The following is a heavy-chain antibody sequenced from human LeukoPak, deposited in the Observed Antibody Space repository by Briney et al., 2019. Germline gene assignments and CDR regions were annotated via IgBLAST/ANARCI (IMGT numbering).Heavy chain of an antibody. CDR3: AKRRYCTSSTCHDFDY. Sequence: GGSLRLSCAASGFTFRSYAMNWVRQAPGKGLEWVSAISADGDNTYYADSVKGRFTISRDNSKNTLYLQMSSLRPGDTAVYYCAKRRYCTSSTCHDFDYWGQGTLVTASS. CDR2: ISADGDNT. J-gene: IGHJ4*02. CDR1: GFTFRSYA. D-gene: IGHD2-2*01. V-gene: IGHV3-23*01.